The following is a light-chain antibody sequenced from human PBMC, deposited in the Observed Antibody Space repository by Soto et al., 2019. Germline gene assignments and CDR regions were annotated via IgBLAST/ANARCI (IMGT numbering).Light chain of an antibody. CDR2: DAS. Sequence: EIVMTQSPATLSVSPGEGATFSCRASQSINTKIAWYQLKPGQAPRLLIYDASIRATGIPARFSGSGSGTEFSLTINSLQSEDFGVYFCPKYDQWWTLGQGTKVDIK. CDR3: PKYDQWWT. J-gene: IGKJ1*01. V-gene: IGKV3-15*01. CDR1: QSINTK.